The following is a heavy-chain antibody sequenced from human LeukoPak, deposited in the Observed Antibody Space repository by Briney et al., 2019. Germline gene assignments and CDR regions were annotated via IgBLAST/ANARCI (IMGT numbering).Heavy chain of an antibody. CDR1: GFTLSSYW. CDR3: AREGYDFWSGYFLL. D-gene: IGHD3-3*01. CDR2: INSDGSST. Sequence: GGSLRLSCAASGFTLSSYWMPWVRQAPGKGLVWVSRINSDGSSTSYADSVKGRFTISRDNAKNTLYLQMNSLRAEDTAVYYCAREGYDFWSGYFLLWGQGTLVTVSS. J-gene: IGHJ4*02. V-gene: IGHV3-74*01.